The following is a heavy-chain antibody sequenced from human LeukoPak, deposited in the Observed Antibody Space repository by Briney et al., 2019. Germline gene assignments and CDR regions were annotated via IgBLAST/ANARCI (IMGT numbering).Heavy chain of an antibody. CDR3: ARESDSSWSYYYYSYMDV. CDR2: ISVYNGNT. CDR1: GYTFTSYG. D-gene: IGHD6-13*01. Sequence: ASVKVSCKASGYTFTSYGISWVRQAPGQGLEWMGWISVYNGNTNSAQNLQGRVTMTTYTSTSTAYMELRSLRSDDTAVYYCARESDSSWSYYYYSYMDVWGKGTTVTVSS. V-gene: IGHV1-18*01. J-gene: IGHJ6*03.